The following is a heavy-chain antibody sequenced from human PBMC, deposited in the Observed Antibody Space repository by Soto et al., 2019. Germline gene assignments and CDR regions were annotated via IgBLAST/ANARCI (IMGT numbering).Heavy chain of an antibody. CDR1: GYTFTSYG. V-gene: IGHV1-18*01. Sequence: ASVKVSCKASGYTFTSYGISWVRQAPGQGLEWMGWISAYNGNTNYAQKLQGRVTMTTDTSTSTAYMELRSLRSDDTAVYYCARVVVPDHTYDFWSGYSNWFDPWGQGTLVTVSS. J-gene: IGHJ5*02. CDR3: ARVVVPDHTYDFWSGYSNWFDP. CDR2: ISAYNGNT. D-gene: IGHD3-3*01.